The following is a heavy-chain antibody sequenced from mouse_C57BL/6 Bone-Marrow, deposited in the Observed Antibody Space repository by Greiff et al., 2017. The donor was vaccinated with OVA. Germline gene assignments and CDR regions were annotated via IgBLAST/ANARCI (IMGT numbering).Heavy chain of an antibody. D-gene: IGHD2-2*01. CDR3: AKKGLLWLRRGFDY. Sequence: QVQLQQPGAELVKPGASVKMSCKASGYTFTSYWITWVKQRPEQGLEWIGDIYPGSGRTNFNEKFKSKATLTVDTSSSTAYMQLSSLTSEDSAVYYCAKKGLLWLRRGFDYWGQGTTLTVST. J-gene: IGHJ2*01. V-gene: IGHV1-55*01. CDR1: GYTFTSYW. CDR2: IYPGSGRT.